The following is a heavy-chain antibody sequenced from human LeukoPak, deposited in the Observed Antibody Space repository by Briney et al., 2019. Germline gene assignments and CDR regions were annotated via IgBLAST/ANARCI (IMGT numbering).Heavy chain of an antibody. V-gene: IGHV4-4*07. J-gene: IGHJ4*02. CDR1: GGSISSYY. Sequence: PSETLSLTCTVSGGSISSYYWSWIRQPAGKGLEWIGRIYTSGSTNYNPPLKSRVTMSVDTSKNQFSLKLSSVTAADTAVYYCARDGYYYGSGSSGYYFDYWGQGTLVTVSS. CDR3: ARDGYYYGSGSSGYYFDY. D-gene: IGHD3-10*01. CDR2: IYTSGST.